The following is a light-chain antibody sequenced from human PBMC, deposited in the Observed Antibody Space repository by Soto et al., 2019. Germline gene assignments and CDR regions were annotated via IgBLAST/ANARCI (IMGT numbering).Light chain of an antibody. Sequence: DIQLTQSPSFLSASVGDRVTITCRASQGISSNLAWYQQKPGKAPKLLIYAASTLQSGVPSRFSGSGSGTEFTLTINSLQPEDIATYYCQQSYSTPRFGGGTKVEIK. CDR3: QQSYSTPR. V-gene: IGKV1-9*01. CDR1: QGISSN. J-gene: IGKJ4*01. CDR2: AAS.